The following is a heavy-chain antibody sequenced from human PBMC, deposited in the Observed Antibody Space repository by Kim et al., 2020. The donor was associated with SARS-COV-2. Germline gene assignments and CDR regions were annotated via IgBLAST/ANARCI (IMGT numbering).Heavy chain of an antibody. J-gene: IGHJ4*01. V-gene: IGHV3-21*01. CDR1: GFTFSSYG. CDR3: CRRRWCCDSFLLYDFGDY. D-gene: IGHD2-8*02. Sequence: GGSLRLSCAASGFTFSSYGMHWVRQAPGKGLEWVSSISTTSNNFYPASSENRLITITRNTTNTLHLLQNNRRAADAAVFYYCRRRWCCDSFLLYDFGDY. CDR2: ISTTSNNF.